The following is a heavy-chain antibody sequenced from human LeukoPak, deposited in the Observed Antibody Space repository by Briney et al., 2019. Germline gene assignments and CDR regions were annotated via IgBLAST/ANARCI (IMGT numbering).Heavy chain of an antibody. Sequence: SETLSLTCTVSGGSISSFYWSWIRQPPGKGLEWIGYIYYTGTTNYSPSLKSRVTISVDTSKNQFSLKLSSVTAADTAMYYCARAVLATKSEHWFDPRGQGILVTVSS. D-gene: IGHD2-8*01. CDR3: ARAVLATKSEHWFDP. CDR1: GGSISSFY. J-gene: IGHJ5*02. CDR2: IYYTGTT. V-gene: IGHV4-59*01.